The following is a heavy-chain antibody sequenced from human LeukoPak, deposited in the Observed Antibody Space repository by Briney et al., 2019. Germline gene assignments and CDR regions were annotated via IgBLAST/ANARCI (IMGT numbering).Heavy chain of an antibody. CDR2: TYYRSKWYN. V-gene: IGHV6-1*01. CDR3: ATGNDYYGMDV. J-gene: IGHJ6*02. CDR1: GDTVSSNSAA. D-gene: IGHD1-1*01. Sequence: SQTLSHTCAISGDTVSSNSAAWNWLRQSPSRGLEWLGRTYYRSKWYNDYAVSVISRITINPDTSKNQFSLQLNSVTPDDTAVYYCATGNDYYGMDVWGQGTTVTVSS.